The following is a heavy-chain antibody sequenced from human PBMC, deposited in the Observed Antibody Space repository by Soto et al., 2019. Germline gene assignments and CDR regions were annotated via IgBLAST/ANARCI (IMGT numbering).Heavy chain of an antibody. J-gene: IGHJ4*02. D-gene: IGHD3-9*01. Sequence: ASVKVSCKASGYTFTSYGISWVRQAPGQGLEWMGWISAYNGNTNYAQKLQGRVTMTTDTSTSTAYMELRSLRSDDTAVYYCARPNYVLRYFDWSYDYWGQGTLVTVSS. CDR2: ISAYNGNT. CDR1: GYTFTSYG. CDR3: ARPNYVLRYFDWSYDY. V-gene: IGHV1-18*01.